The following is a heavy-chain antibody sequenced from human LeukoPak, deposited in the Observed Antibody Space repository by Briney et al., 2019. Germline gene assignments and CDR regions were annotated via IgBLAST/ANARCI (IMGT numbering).Heavy chain of an antibody. CDR2: ISGRSDDI. J-gene: IGHJ4*02. CDR1: EFTFSSY. Sequence: PGGSLRLSCAGSEFTFSSYMHWVRQAPGKGLEWVSSISGRSDDIYYADSVQGRFTISRDNSKNSLYLQMKSLRAEDTALYYCARRGYHDYSGFDYWGQGTLVTVSS. V-gene: IGHV3-21*01. D-gene: IGHD1-26*01. CDR3: ARRGYHDYSGFDY.